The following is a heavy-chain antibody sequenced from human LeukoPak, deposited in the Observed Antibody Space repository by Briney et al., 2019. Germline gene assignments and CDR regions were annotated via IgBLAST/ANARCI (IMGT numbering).Heavy chain of an antibody. CDR1: GFTFSSYW. D-gene: IGHD6-13*01. Sequence: GGSLRLSCAASGFTFSSYWMSWVRQAPGKGLEWEANIKQDGSEKYYVDSVKGRFTISRDNAKNSLYLQMNSLRAEDTAVYYCARGSSSSWYYFDYWGQGTLVTVSS. CDR3: ARGSSSSWYYFDY. J-gene: IGHJ4*02. V-gene: IGHV3-7*01. CDR2: IKQDGSEK.